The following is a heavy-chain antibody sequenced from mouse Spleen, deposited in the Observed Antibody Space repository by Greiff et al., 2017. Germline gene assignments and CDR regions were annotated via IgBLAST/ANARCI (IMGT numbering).Heavy chain of an antibody. V-gene: IGHV1-61*01. CDR1: GYTFTSYW. CDR3: ASHSNLYAMDY. D-gene: IGHD2-5*01. J-gene: IGHJ4*01. Sequence: QVQLQQPGAELVRPGSSVKLSCKASGYTFTSYWMDWVKQRPGQGLEWIGNIYPSDSETHYNQKFKDKATLTVDKSSSTAYMQLSSLTSEDSAVYYCASHSNLYAMDYWGQGTSVTVSS. CDR2: IYPSDSET.